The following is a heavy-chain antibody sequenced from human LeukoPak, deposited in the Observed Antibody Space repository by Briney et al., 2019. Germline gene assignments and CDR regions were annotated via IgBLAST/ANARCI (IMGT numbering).Heavy chain of an antibody. D-gene: IGHD5-18*01. J-gene: IGHJ4*02. CDR1: GFSFISYA. Sequence: GGSLSLSCAASGFSFISYAMTWARQAEGKGLEWASVISGSGGTTYYADFVKGRFTISRDNSKNTLYLQMNSLRAEDTAVYYCAKNFIAVDTAMAYWGQGILVTVSS. CDR3: AKNFIAVDTAMAY. CDR2: ISGSGGTT. V-gene: IGHV3-23*01.